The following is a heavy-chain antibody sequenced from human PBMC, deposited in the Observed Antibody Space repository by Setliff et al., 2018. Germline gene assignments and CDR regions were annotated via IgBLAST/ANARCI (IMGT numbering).Heavy chain of an antibody. Sequence: ASVKVSCKASGYPFTNYGITWVRQAPGQGLEWLGWISTYNINTNYAQKLQDRVTMTTDTSTSTAYMELRSLRSDDTAVYYCAGRNFYYDSSGFALYYYYMDVWGKGTTVTVSS. CDR3: AGRNFYYDSSGFALYYYYMDV. D-gene: IGHD3-22*01. V-gene: IGHV1-18*01. CDR2: ISTYNINT. CDR1: GYPFTNYG. J-gene: IGHJ6*03.